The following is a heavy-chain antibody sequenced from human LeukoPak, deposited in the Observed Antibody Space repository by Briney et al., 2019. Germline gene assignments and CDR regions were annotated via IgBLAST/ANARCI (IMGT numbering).Heavy chain of an antibody. V-gene: IGHV3-20*04. J-gene: IGHJ4*02. CDR3: AKGGTYCSGGSCYFDY. CDR1: GFTFDDYG. Sequence: GGSLRLSCAASGFTFDDYGMSWVRQAPGKGLEWVSGINWNGGSTGYADSVKGRFTISRDNAKNSLYLQMNSLRAEDMALYYCAKGGTYCSGGSCYFDYWGQGTLVTVSS. CDR2: INWNGGST. D-gene: IGHD2-15*01.